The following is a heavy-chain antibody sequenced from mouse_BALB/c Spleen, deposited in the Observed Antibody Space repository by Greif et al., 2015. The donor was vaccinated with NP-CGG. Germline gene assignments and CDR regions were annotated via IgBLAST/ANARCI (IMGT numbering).Heavy chain of an antibody. Sequence: EVKLMESGGGLVQPGGSLRLSCATSGFTFTDYYMSWVRQPPGKALEWLGFIRNKANGYTTEYSASVKGRFTISRDNSQSVLYLQMNTLRAEDSATYYCARDTGTFAYWGQGTLVTASA. D-gene: IGHD4-1*01. V-gene: IGHV7-3*02. CDR1: GFTFTDYY. J-gene: IGHJ3*01. CDR3: ARDTGTFAY. CDR2: IRNKANGYTT.